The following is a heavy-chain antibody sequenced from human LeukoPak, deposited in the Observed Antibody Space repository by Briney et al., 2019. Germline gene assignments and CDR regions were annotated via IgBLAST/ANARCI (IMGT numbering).Heavy chain of an antibody. J-gene: IGHJ3*02. D-gene: IGHD1-14*01. CDR2: IYYSGST. CDR3: ARVPGSRDAFDI. Sequence: PSETLSLTCTVSGGSISSYYWSWIRQPPGKGLEWIGYIYYSGSTNYNPSLKRRVTISVDTSKNQFSLRLSSVTAADTAVYYCARVPGSRDAFDIWGQGTMATVSS. V-gene: IGHV4-59*01. CDR1: GGSISSYY.